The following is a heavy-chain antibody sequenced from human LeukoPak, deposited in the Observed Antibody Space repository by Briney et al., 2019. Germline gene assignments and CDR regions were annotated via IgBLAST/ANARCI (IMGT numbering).Heavy chain of an antibody. Sequence: SSETLSLTCTVSGDSISRYYWSWIRQPPGKGLEWIGYIYHSGSTYYNPSLKSRVTISVDRSKNQFSLKLSSVTAADTAVYYCARDRASVAFDIWGQGTMVTVSS. CDR3: ARDRASVAFDI. V-gene: IGHV4-59*12. D-gene: IGHD5/OR15-5a*01. CDR1: GDSISRYY. CDR2: IYHSGST. J-gene: IGHJ3*02.